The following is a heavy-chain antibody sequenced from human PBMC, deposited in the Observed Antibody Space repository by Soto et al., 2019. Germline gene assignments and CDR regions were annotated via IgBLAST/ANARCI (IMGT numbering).Heavy chain of an antibody. CDR1: GFTFSNYA. D-gene: IGHD3-16*01. CDR3: AKAYFVWASEQPYYFDY. J-gene: IGHJ4*02. Sequence: EVQLLDSGGGLVQPGGSLRLSCAASGFTFSNYAMTWVRQGPGKGLEWVSGISGSGGRSYYADSVKGRFTISIDNSKSTLYLQINSLRAEDTAVYYCAKAYFVWASEQPYYFDYWGQGTLVTVSS. CDR2: ISGSGGRS. V-gene: IGHV3-23*01.